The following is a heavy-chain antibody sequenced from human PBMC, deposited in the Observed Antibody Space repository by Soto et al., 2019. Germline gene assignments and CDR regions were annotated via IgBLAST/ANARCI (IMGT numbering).Heavy chain of an antibody. CDR1: GYTFTNYY. CDR2: INPNRGGT. J-gene: IGHJ3*01. V-gene: IGHV1-2*02. Sequence: QVQLVQSGAEVKNPGASVKVSCEASGYTFTNYYIHWVRQARGQGLEWMGWINPNRGGTNFAQKFQGRVSMPRDTSITTAYMELNRLKSDDTAVYYCARDLGYGGNSGAFDVWGQGTMITVSS. D-gene: IGHD4-17*01. CDR3: ARDLGYGGNSGAFDV.